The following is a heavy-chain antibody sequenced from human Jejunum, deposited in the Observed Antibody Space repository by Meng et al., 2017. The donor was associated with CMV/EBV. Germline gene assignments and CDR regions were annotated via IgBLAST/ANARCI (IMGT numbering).Heavy chain of an antibody. V-gene: IGHV3-15*01. D-gene: IGHD2-2*01. CDR2: IKRKTDGGTT. CDR1: DW. CDR3: TTEVCTATNCYTKGAFDI. J-gene: IGHJ3*02. Sequence: DWMTWGSQDRGKGLEWVGRIKRKTDGGTTDYAGPVKGRFTISRDDSKNTLYLQMNSLKTEDTAVYYCTTEVCTATNCYTKGAFDIWGQGTMVTVSS.